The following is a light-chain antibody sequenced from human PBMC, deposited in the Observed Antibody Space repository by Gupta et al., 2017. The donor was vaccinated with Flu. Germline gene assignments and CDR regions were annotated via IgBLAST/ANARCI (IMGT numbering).Light chain of an antibody. J-gene: IGKJ2*01. V-gene: IGKV1-33*01. CDR1: QEISNY. CDR3: QHDYTLSQ. Sequence: DIQMTQSPSSLSASVGDRVTITCQASQEISNYLNWYQQKPGKAPKLLIYDASNWETGVPSRFSGSGSGTDFTFTSSRRQAEDFANYYCQHDYTLSQFGQGTKVEIK. CDR2: DAS.